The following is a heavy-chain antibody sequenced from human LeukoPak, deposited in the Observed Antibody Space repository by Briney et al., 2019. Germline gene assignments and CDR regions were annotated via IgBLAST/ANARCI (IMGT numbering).Heavy chain of an antibody. CDR2: INPSGGST. CDR3: ARKPMVRGVNGAFDI. Sequence: ASVKVSCKASGYTFTSYYMHWVRQAPGQGLEWMGIINPSGGSTSYAQKFQGRVTMTTDTSTSTAYMELRSLRSDDTAVYYCARKPMVRGVNGAFDIWGQGTMVTVSS. J-gene: IGHJ3*02. CDR1: GYTFTSYY. V-gene: IGHV1-46*01. D-gene: IGHD3-10*01.